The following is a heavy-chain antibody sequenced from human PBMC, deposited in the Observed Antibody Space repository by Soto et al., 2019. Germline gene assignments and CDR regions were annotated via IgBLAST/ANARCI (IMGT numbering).Heavy chain of an antibody. CDR2: ISSSSSTI. Sequence: GGSLRLSCAASGFTFSSYSMNWVRQAPGKGLEWVSYISSSSSTIYYADSVKGLFTISRDNAKNSLYLQMNSLRDEDTAVYYCARRVEEAVAGPEYYGMGVWGQGTTVTVSS. CDR1: GFTFSSYS. CDR3: ARRVEEAVAGPEYYGMGV. D-gene: IGHD6-19*01. V-gene: IGHV3-48*02. J-gene: IGHJ6*02.